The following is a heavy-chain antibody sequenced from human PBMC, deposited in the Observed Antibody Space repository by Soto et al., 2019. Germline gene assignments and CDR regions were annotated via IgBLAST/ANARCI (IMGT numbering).Heavy chain of an antibody. Sequence: GGSLRLSCAASGFTFSTYGMHWVRQTPGKGLEWVTIISYDGSNKYYADSVKGRFTISRDDAKNTLFLQMNGLRAEDTAVYYCARGIFGSGTANDYWGQGTLXXVSS. CDR2: ISYDGSNK. V-gene: IGHV3-30*03. J-gene: IGHJ4*02. CDR3: ARGIFGSGTANDY. CDR1: GFTFSTYG. D-gene: IGHD3-10*01.